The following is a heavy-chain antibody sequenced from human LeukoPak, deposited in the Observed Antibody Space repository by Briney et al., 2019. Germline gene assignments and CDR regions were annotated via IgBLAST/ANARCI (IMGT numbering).Heavy chain of an antibody. V-gene: IGHV4-61*08. CDR2: IYYSGST. CDR1: GGSISSGGYY. CDR3: ASAMVRDTGKYFQH. J-gene: IGHJ1*01. D-gene: IGHD3-10*01. Sequence: SETLSLTCTVSGGSISSGGYYWSWIRQPPGKGLEWIGYIYYSGSTNYNPSLKSRVTISVDTSKNQFSLKLSSVTAADTAVYYCASAMVRDTGKYFQHWGQGTLVTVSS.